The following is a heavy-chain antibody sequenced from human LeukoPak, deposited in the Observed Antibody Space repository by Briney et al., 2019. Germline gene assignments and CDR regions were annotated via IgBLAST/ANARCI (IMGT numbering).Heavy chain of an antibody. Sequence: GGSLRLSCAASGFTFRSYAIHWVRQAPGQGLEWVTIISSDGSYKNYADSVKGRFTISRDNSKNTLYLQMNSLRPEDAAVYYCARGLAYYYDSTAYFLDYWGQGTLVTVSS. V-gene: IGHV3-30*04. CDR3: ARGLAYYYDSTAYFLDY. D-gene: IGHD3-22*01. J-gene: IGHJ4*02. CDR2: ISSDGSYK. CDR1: GFTFRSYA.